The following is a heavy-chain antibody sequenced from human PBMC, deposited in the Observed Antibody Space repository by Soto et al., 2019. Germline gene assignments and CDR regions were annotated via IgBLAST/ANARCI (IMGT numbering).Heavy chain of an antibody. V-gene: IGHV5-51*01. D-gene: IGHD3-10*01. CDR2: IYPGDSDT. Sequence: GESLKISCKGSGYSFTSYWIGWVRQMPGKGLEWMGIIYPGDSDTRYSPSLQGQVTISADKSISTAYLQWSSLKASDTAMYYCAGGGVRGVITRTRDYYGMDVWGQGTTVTSP. CDR3: AGGGVRGVITRTRDYYGMDV. CDR1: GYSFTSYW. J-gene: IGHJ6*02.